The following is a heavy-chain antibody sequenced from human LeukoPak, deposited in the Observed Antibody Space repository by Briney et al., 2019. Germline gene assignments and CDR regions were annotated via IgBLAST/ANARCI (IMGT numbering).Heavy chain of an antibody. Sequence: GGSLRLSCAASGFTFSSYSMNWVRQAPGKGLEWVSSISPSSNYIYYADSVKGRFTISRDNAKTSLYLQMNSLRAEDTAVYYCARDLRHPVGGTPYWGQGTLVTVSS. J-gene: IGHJ4*02. CDR1: GFTFSSYS. D-gene: IGHD6-19*01. CDR2: ISPSSNYI. CDR3: ARDLRHPVGGTPY. V-gene: IGHV3-21*01.